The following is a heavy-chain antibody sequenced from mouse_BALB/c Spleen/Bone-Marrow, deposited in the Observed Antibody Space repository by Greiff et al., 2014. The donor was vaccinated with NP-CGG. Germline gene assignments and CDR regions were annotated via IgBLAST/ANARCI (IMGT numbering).Heavy chain of an antibody. CDR1: GYTFTSYW. J-gene: IGHJ2*01. D-gene: IGHD1-1*01. Sequence: VQLQQSGAELVKPGASVKLSCKASGYTFTSYWMHWVKQRPGQGLEWIGEINPSNGRTNYNEKFKSKATLTVDKSSSTAYMQLSRLTSEDSAVYYCARGGSSSFGYWGQGTTLTVSS. CDR2: INPSNGRT. V-gene: IGHV1S81*02. CDR3: ARGGSSSFGY.